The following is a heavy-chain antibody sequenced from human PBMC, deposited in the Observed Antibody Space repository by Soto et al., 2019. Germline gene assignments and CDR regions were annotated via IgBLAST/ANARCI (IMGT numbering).Heavy chain of an antibody. V-gene: IGHV3-30*18. D-gene: IGHD6-19*01. CDR2: ISYDGSNK. Sequence: GGSLRLSCAASGFTFSSYGMHWVRQAPGKGLEWVAVISYDGSNKYYADSVKGRFTISRDNSKNTLYLQMNSLRAEDTAVYYCAKMIAVAGTGYYYYYGMDVWGQGTTVTVSS. J-gene: IGHJ6*02. CDR3: AKMIAVAGTGYYYYYGMDV. CDR1: GFTFSSYG.